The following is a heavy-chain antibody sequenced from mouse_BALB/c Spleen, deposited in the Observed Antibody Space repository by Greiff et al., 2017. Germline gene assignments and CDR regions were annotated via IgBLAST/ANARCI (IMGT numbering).Heavy chain of an antibody. CDR3: ARDGNYGNYVFAY. CDR1: GFSLTGYG. Sequence: QVQLKESGPGLVAPSQSLSITCTVSGFSLTGYGVNWVRQPPGKGLEWLGMIWGDGSTDYNSALKSRLSISKANSKSQVFLKMNSLQTDDTARYYCARDGNYGNYVFAYWGQGTLVTVSA. D-gene: IGHD2-1*01. J-gene: IGHJ3*01. CDR2: IWGDGST. V-gene: IGHV2-6-7*01.